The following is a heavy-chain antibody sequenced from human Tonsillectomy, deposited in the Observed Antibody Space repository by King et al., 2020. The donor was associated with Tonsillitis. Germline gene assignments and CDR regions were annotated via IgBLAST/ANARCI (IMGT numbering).Heavy chain of an antibody. V-gene: IGHV4-39*01. D-gene: IGHD1-26*01. Sequence: QLQESGPGVVKPSETLSLTCTVSGGSISSSDQYWAWIRQPPGKGLEWIGYMYYSGTIFYNPSLKSRITISGGTSENRFSLKLSSVTAADTAVYFCARSVSGSLDYWGQGALVTVSS. CDR3: ARSVSGSLDY. CDR1: GGSISSSDQY. J-gene: IGHJ4*02. CDR2: MYYSGTI.